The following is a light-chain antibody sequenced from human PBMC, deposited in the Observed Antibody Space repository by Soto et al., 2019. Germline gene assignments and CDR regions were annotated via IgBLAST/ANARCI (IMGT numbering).Light chain of an antibody. V-gene: IGLV4-69*01. CDR2: LNSDGNH. CDR3: QTWGTGPFV. Sequence: QPVLTQSPSASASLGASVKLTCTLSSGHSSYAIAWHQQQPEKGPRYLMKLNSDGNHSKGDGIPDRFSGSSSGAERYLTISSLQSEDEADYYCQTWGTGPFVFGTGTKVTVL. J-gene: IGLJ1*01. CDR1: SGHSSYA.